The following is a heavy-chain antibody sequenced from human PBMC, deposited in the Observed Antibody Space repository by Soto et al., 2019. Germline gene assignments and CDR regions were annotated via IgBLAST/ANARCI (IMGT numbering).Heavy chain of an antibody. D-gene: IGHD6-19*01. V-gene: IGHV1-3*01. Sequence: QVQLVQSGAEVKKPGASVKVSCKASGYTFTSYAMHWVRQAPGQRLEWMGWINAGNGNTKYSQKFQGRVTITRDTSASPAYMELSSLRSEDTAVYSCARVIGGWYYFDYWGQGTLVTVSS. J-gene: IGHJ4*02. CDR3: ARVIGGWYYFDY. CDR2: INAGNGNT. CDR1: GYTFTSYA.